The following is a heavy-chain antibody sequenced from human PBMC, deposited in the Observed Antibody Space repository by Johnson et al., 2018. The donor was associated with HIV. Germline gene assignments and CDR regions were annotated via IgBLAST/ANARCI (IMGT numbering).Heavy chain of an antibody. J-gene: IGHJ3*02. CDR2: IKSKTDGGTT. CDR1: GFTFSNAW. D-gene: IGHD2-15*01. Sequence: MLLVESGGGLVKPGGSLRLSCAASGFTFSNAWMSWVRQAPGKGMEWVGRIKSKTDGGTTDYAAPVKGRFTISRDDSKNTLYLQMNSLKTEDTAVYYCTKEWWSYAFDIWGQGTMVTVSS. CDR3: TKEWWSYAFDI. V-gene: IGHV3-15*01.